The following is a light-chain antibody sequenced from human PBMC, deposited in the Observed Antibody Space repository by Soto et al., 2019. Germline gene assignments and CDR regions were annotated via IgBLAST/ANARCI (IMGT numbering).Light chain of an antibody. CDR3: QQRSNWPPWT. CDR1: QSVSSY. J-gene: IGKJ1*01. Sequence: EMSFTQSPATQSLSTGERATLSCRASQSVSSYLAWYQQKPGQAPRLLIYDASNRATGIPARFSGSGSGTDFTLTISSLESEDFAVYYCQQRSNWPPWTFGQGTKVDIK. V-gene: IGKV3-11*01. CDR2: DAS.